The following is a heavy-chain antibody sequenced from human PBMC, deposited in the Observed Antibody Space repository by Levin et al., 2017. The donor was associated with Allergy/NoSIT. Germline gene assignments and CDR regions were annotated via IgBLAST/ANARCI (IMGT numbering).Heavy chain of an antibody. Sequence: PGGSLRLSCAASGFQFSLYGMHWVRQAPGKGLEWVALIVFDGNDQYYADSVKGRFTISRDNSENTLYLQMSSLRENDTAIYYCAKRGYCSGNTCQSHDAIDVWGQGTLVIVSS. V-gene: IGHV3-30*18. CDR3: AKRGYCSGNTCQSHDAIDV. J-gene: IGHJ3*01. D-gene: IGHD2-15*01. CDR2: IVFDGNDQ. CDR1: GFQFSLYG.